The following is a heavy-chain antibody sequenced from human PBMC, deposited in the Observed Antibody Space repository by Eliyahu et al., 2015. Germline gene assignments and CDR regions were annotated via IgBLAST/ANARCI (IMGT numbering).Heavy chain of an antibody. CDR3: STYVLGMTRAWFDX. V-gene: IGHV3-15*01. CDR2: IKSETEGGTT. D-gene: IGHD2-8*02. CDR1: GFTXXXAX. Sequence: EVQLVESGGGLVKPGXSLRLSCAASGFTXXXAXMGWVRQAPGKGLEWVXRIKSETEGGTTEYAXPVKGRFTISRDSSKNRLYLQMNNLETDDTAVYYCSTYVLGMTRAWFDXWGQGTLVTVSS. J-gene: IGHJ5*02.